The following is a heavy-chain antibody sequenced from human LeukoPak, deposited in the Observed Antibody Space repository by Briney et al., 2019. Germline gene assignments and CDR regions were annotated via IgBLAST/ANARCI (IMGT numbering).Heavy chain of an antibody. Sequence: PGGSLRLSCATSGFTFSAYSMSWVRQAPGKGLEWVSHITRPGTTTYYADSVKGRFTISRDNAKNSLYLQVNSLRAEDTAVYYCAELGITMIGGVWGKGTTVTISS. CDR2: ITRPGTTT. D-gene: IGHD3-10*02. CDR3: AELGITMIGGV. J-gene: IGHJ6*04. V-gene: IGHV3-48*04. CDR1: GFTFSAYS.